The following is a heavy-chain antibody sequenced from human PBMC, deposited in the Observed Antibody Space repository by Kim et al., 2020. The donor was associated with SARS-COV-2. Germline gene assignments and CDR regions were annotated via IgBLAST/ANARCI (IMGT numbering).Heavy chain of an antibody. CDR1: GFTFSSYE. CDR2: ISSSGSTI. V-gene: IGHV3-48*03. CDR3: ARGNYDFWSGYSFSVLYYYGMDV. D-gene: IGHD3-3*01. Sequence: GGSLRLSCAASGFTFSSYEMNWVRQAPGKGLEWVSYISSSGSTIYYADSVKGRFTISRDNAKNSLYLQMNSLRAEDTAVYYRARGNYDFWSGYSFSVLYYYGMDVWGQGTTVTVSS. J-gene: IGHJ6*02.